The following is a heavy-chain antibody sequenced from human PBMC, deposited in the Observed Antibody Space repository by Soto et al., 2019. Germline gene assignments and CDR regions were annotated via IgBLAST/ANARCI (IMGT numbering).Heavy chain of an antibody. CDR3: ARVACSGGSCSSDY. Sequence: QVQLQESGPRLVKPSGTLSLTCVVSRGSLSSDNWWSWVRQPPGKGLQWIGEIYHTGSTNYAPSLKSRVIISIDKSNNQFSLNLNSVTAADTAVYYCARVACSGGSCSSDYWGQGTLVTVSS. CDR1: RGSLSSDNW. J-gene: IGHJ4*02. CDR2: IYHTGST. V-gene: IGHV4-4*02. D-gene: IGHD2-15*01.